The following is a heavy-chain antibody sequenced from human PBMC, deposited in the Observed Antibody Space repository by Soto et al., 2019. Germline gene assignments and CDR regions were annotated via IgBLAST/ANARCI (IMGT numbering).Heavy chain of an antibody. J-gene: IGHJ6*02. Sequence: SETVSLTXTVSGGSISSYYWSWIRQPAGKGLEWIGRIYTSGSTNYNPSLKSRVTMSVDTSKNQFPLKLSSVTAADTAVYYCAREGFGGDYYYYGMDVWGQGTTVTVSS. CDR2: IYTSGST. V-gene: IGHV4-4*07. CDR1: GGSISSYY. CDR3: AREGFGGDYYYYGMDV. D-gene: IGHD3-10*01.